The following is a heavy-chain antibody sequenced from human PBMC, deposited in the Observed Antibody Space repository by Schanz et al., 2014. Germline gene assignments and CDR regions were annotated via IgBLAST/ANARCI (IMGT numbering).Heavy chain of an antibody. Sequence: EVQLLESGGGLVQPGGSLRLSCAASGFTFSSYAMSWVHQAPGKGLEWVSALSGSGGSTYYADSVKGRFTISRDNSKNTLYLQMNSLRAEDTAVYYCAKDLLYGAPMPLNHLDYWGQGTLVTVSS. J-gene: IGHJ4*02. CDR2: LSGSGGST. V-gene: IGHV3-23*01. CDR3: AKDLLYGAPMPLNHLDY. CDR1: GFTFSSYA. D-gene: IGHD2-2*01.